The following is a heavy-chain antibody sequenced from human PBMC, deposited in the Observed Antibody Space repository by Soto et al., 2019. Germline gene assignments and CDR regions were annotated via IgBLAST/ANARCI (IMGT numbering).Heavy chain of an antibody. J-gene: IGHJ3*02. D-gene: IGHD4-17*01. CDR1: GRTFSTYA. CDR2: ILPVFGTA. Sequence: QVQXVXXGAEVKKPGSSVKVSCRASGRTFSTYAMAWLRQAPGQGLEWMGGILPVFGTADYAPKFQGRVTITADESTNTAYLELSSLTSEDTAVYYCARGHEYGGNSDAFDIWGQGTMVTVSS. V-gene: IGHV1-69*12. CDR3: ARGHEYGGNSDAFDI.